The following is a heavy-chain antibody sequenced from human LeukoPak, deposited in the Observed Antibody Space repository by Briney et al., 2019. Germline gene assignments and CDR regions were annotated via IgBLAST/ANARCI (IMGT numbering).Heavy chain of an antibody. CDR3: AVAATYQLPSYYFDY. CDR2: IYYSGST. J-gene: IGHJ4*02. V-gene: IGHV4-39*01. CDR1: GGSISSTTYY. Sequence: PSETLSLTCTVSGGSISSTTYYWGWIRQPPGKGLEWIGCIYYSGSTYYNPSLKSRVTISVDTSKNQFSLELSSVTAADTAVYYCAVAATYQLPSYYFDYWGQGSLVTVSS. D-gene: IGHD2-2*01.